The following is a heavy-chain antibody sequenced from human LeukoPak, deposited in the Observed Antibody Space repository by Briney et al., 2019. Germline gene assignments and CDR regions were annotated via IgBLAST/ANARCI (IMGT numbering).Heavy chain of an antibody. J-gene: IGHJ3*02. CDR2: THYRSKWFN. CDR3: ARGAWSSSWSGDDAFDI. V-gene: IGHV6-1*01. D-gene: IGHD6-13*01. Sequence: SQTLSLTCAISGDSVSSDSATWNWIRQSPSRGLEWLGRTHYRSKWFNDYAVAVKSRISINPDTSKNQFSLRLNSVTPEDTAVYYCARGAWSSSWSGDDAFDIWGQGTMVTVSS. CDR1: GDSVSSDSAT.